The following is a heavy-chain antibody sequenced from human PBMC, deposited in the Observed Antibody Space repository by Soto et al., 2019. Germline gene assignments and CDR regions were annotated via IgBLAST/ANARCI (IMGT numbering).Heavy chain of an antibody. V-gene: IGHV4-39*01. J-gene: IGHJ5*02. CDR2: IYYSGST. D-gene: IGHD2-2*01. CDR3: ARTRLKDNWFDP. Sequence: SETLSLTCTVSGGSISSSSYYWGWIRQPPGKGLEWVGSIYYSGSTYYNPSLKSRVTISVDTSKNRFSLKLSSVTAADTAVYYCARTRLKDNWFDPWGQGTLVTVSS. CDR1: GGSISSSSYY.